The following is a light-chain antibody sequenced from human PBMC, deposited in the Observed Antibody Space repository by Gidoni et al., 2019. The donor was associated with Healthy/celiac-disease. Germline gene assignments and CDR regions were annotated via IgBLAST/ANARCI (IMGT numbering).Light chain of an antibody. CDR2: DAS. CDR1: QSVSSY. Sequence: EIVLTQSPATLSLSPGERATLSCRASQSVSSYLAWYQQKPGQAPRLLIYDASNRATGIPARFSGSGSGTDLTLTISSLEPEDFAVYYCQQRSNWPPELTFAGXTKVEIK. J-gene: IGKJ4*01. CDR3: QQRSNWPPELT. V-gene: IGKV3-11*01.